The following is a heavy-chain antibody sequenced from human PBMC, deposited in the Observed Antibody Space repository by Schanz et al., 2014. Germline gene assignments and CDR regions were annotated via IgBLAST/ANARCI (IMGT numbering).Heavy chain of an antibody. D-gene: IGHD3-22*01. V-gene: IGHV3-30*19. J-gene: IGHJ4*02. Sequence: QVQLVESGGGVVQPGGSLRLSCAASGFIFSNYGMHWVRQAPGKGLEWVAVISNDGSIKYYADSVEGRFTISRVNSKNTLYLRMKGLRAEDTAVYYCAKGRRGYFDSSGSYWGTFDFWGQGTLVSVSS. CDR2: ISNDGSIK. CDR1: GFIFSNYG. CDR3: AKGRRGYFDSSGSYWGTFDF.